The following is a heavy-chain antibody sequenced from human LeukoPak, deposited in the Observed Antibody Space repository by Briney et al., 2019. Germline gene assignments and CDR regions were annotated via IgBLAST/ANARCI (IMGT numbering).Heavy chain of an antibody. D-gene: IGHD3-22*01. Sequence: GPSVKLSCKTSGYTLTSFGTSWVRQAPGQALEWRGCISAYSGNTNYAQKPRGRVTMTTDTSTSTAYMELRSLRCDDTAVYYCAREKGPTYCYDSSGYPDAFDIWGQGTMVTVSS. CDR3: AREKGPTYCYDSSGYPDAFDI. CDR1: GYTLTSFG. V-gene: IGHV1-18*01. CDR2: ISAYSGNT. J-gene: IGHJ3*02.